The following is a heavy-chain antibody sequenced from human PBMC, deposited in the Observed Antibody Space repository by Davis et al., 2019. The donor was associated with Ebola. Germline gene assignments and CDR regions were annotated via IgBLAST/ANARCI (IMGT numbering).Heavy chain of an antibody. Sequence: PGGSLRLSCAGSGFSFSSCSMNWVRQAPGKGLEWVSSISSSSTSRYYADSVKGRFTISRDNSKNTLYLQMNSLRAEDTAVYYCAKSLVGATTFWGQGTLVTVSS. D-gene: IGHD1-26*01. CDR2: ISSSSTSR. CDR3: AKSLVGATTF. J-gene: IGHJ4*02. CDR1: GFSFSSCS. V-gene: IGHV3-21*01.